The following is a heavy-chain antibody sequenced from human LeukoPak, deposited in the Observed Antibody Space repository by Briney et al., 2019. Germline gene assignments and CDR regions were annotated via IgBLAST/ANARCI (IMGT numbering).Heavy chain of an antibody. Sequence: GSLRLSCAASGFTFSSYAMSWVRQAPGKGLEWVSAISGSGGSTYYADSVKGRFTISRDNSKNTLYLQMNSLRAEDTAVYYCAKVDSSGWYDPYYYYYGMDVWGQGTTVTVSS. CDR2: ISGSGGST. V-gene: IGHV3-23*01. J-gene: IGHJ6*02. CDR3: AKVDSSGWYDPYYYYYGMDV. CDR1: GFTFSSYA. D-gene: IGHD6-19*01.